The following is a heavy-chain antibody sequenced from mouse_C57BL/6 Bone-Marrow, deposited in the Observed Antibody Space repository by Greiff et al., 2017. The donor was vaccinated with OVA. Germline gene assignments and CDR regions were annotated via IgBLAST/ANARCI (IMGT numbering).Heavy chain of an antibody. V-gene: IGHV3-6*01. J-gene: IGHJ1*03. D-gene: IGHD1-1*01. CDR2: ISYDGSN. CDR1: GYSITSGYY. CDR3: ARVVTTVVVRYFDV. Sequence: VQLKESGPGLVKPSQSLSLTCSVTGYSITSGYYWNWIRQFPGNKLEWMGYISYDGSNNYNPSLKNRISITRDTSKNQFFLKLNSVTTEDTATYYGARVVTTVVVRYFDVWGTGTTVTVSS.